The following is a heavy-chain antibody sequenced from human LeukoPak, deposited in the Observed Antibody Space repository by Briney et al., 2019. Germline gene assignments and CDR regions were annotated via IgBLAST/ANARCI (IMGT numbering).Heavy chain of an antibody. CDR1: GGSISSYY. J-gene: IGHJ6*03. CDR3: ARGRLDRIPYSSRRLYYYYMDV. D-gene: IGHD6-13*01. V-gene: IGHV4-4*07. CDR2: IYTSGST. Sequence: SETLSLTCTVSGGSISSYYWSWTRQPAGKGLEWIGRIYTSGSTNYNPALKSRVTMSVDTSKNQFSLKLSSVTAADTAVYYCARGRLDRIPYSSRRLYYYYMDVWGKGTTVTVSS.